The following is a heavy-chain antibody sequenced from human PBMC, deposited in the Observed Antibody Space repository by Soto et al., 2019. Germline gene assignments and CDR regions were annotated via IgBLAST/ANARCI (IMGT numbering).Heavy chain of an antibody. Sequence: GGSLRLSCAASGFTFDDYTMHWVRQAPGKGLEWVSLISWDGGSTYYADSVKGRFTISRDNSKNSLYLQMNSLRTEDTALYYCAKDITRGPTYYYGIDVWGQGTTVTVSS. CDR3: AKDITRGPTYYYGIDV. CDR1: GFTFDDYT. V-gene: IGHV3-43*01. CDR2: ISWDGGST. J-gene: IGHJ6*02.